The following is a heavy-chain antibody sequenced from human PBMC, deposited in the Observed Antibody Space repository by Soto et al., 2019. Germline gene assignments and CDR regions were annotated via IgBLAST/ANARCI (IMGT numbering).Heavy chain of an antibody. V-gene: IGHV3-21*01. D-gene: IGHD1-1*01. CDR3: ARGMEREIGLDYYYGMDV. CDR1: GFTFSSYS. CDR2: ISSSSSYI. J-gene: IGHJ6*02. Sequence: EVQLVESGGGLVKPGGSLRLSCAASGFTFSSYSMNWVRQAPGKGLEWVSSISSSSSYIYYADSVKGRFTISRDNAKISLYLQMNSLRAEDTAVYYCARGMEREIGLDYYYGMDVWGQGTTVTVSS.